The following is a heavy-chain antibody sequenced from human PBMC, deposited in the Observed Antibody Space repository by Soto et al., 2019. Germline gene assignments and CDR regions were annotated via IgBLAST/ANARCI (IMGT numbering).Heavy chain of an antibody. Sequence: EVQLLESGGGLVQPGGSLRLACAASGFTFNNYAMNWVRQAPGRGLEGVSIISPNGDSTYYADSVKGRFTISRDNSQNTVFLQMNSLRAEDTAIYFCAKVRLTDYLRYAPHLWGQGTLVTVSS. J-gene: IGHJ3*01. CDR3: AKVRLTDYLRYAPHL. D-gene: IGHD2-8*01. CDR1: GFTFNNYA. V-gene: IGHV3-23*01. CDR2: ISPNGDST.